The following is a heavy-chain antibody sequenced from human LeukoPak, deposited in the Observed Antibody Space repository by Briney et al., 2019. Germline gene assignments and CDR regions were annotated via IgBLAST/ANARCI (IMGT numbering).Heavy chain of an antibody. Sequence: GGSLRLSCAASGFTFDDYGMSWVRQAPGKGLEWVSGINWNGGSTGYADSVKGRFTISGDNAKNSLYLQMNSLRAEDTALYYCARDRRRYDFWSGYYDYWGQGTLVTVSS. CDR3: ARDRRRYDFWSGYYDY. J-gene: IGHJ4*02. D-gene: IGHD3-3*01. V-gene: IGHV3-20*04. CDR1: GFTFDDYG. CDR2: INWNGGST.